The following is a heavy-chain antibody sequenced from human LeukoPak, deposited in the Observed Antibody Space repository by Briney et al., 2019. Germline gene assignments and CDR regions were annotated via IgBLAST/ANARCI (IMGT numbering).Heavy chain of an antibody. Sequence: PSETLSLTCAVYGGSFSGYYWSWIRQPPGKGLEWIGEINHSGSTNYNPSLKSRVTISVDTSKNQFSLKLSSVTAADTVVYYCARSHGYSSSWYVPPYYYYYGMDVWGQGTTVTASS. D-gene: IGHD6-13*01. V-gene: IGHV4-34*01. CDR3: ARSHGYSSSWYVPPYYYYYGMDV. CDR2: INHSGST. CDR1: GGSFSGYY. J-gene: IGHJ6*02.